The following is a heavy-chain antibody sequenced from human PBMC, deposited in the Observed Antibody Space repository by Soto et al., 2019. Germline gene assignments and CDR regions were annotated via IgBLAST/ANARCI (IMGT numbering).Heavy chain of an antibody. D-gene: IGHD3-10*01. CDR1: GGIFRSYG. J-gene: IGHJ6*02. Sequence: SVQVSCKVSGGIFRSYGISWLRQAPRQGLEWMGGVVPIFGVTNYAQKFQGRITITADESTSTAYMELNTLRSDDTAVYYCARPNGGGYSANHHYYYDLDVWGQGTTVTVSS. CDR2: VVPIFGVT. CDR3: ARPNGGGYSANHHYYYDLDV. V-gene: IGHV1-69*13.